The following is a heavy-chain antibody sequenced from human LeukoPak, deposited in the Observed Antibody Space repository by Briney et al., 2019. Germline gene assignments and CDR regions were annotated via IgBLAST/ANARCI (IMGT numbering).Heavy chain of an antibody. J-gene: IGHJ4*02. CDR3: ARDRPEGRAVAAAFDY. CDR2: ISSGSDYI. CDR1: GFTFSSYS. D-gene: IGHD6-19*01. Sequence: GGSLRLSCAASGFTFSSYSMNWVRQTPGKGLEWVSSISSGSDYIYIADSVKGRFSLSRDNAKNSLYMQMNSLRAEDTAVYYCARDRPEGRAVAAAFDYWGQGTLVTVSS. V-gene: IGHV3-21*01.